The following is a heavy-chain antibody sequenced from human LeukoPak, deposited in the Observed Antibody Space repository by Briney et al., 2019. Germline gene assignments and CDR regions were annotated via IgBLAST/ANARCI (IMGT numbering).Heavy chain of an antibody. Sequence: GGSLRLSCTASGFTFGDYVMSWVRQAPGKGLEWVGFIRSKAYGGTTKNAASVKGRFTISRDDSRSIAYLQMNSLKTEDTAVYYCTRRYNSDSSGYYYVRDAFDIWGQGTMVTVSS. D-gene: IGHD3-22*01. CDR1: GFTFGDYV. J-gene: IGHJ3*02. V-gene: IGHV3-49*04. CDR2: IRSKAYGGTT. CDR3: TRRYNSDSSGYYYVRDAFDI.